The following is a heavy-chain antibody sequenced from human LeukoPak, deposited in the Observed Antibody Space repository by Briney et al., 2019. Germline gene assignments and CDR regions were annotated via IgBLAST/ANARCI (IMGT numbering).Heavy chain of an antibody. D-gene: IGHD4-17*01. Sequence: SETLSLTCTVSGVSISSGGYYWSWIRQHPGKGLEWIGYIYYSGSTYYNPSLKSLVTISVDTSKNQFSLKLSSVTAADTAVYYCASIRDYGDYVGVGWFDPWGQGTLVTVSS. V-gene: IGHV4-31*01. CDR2: IYYSGST. CDR3: ASIRDYGDYVGVGWFDP. CDR1: GVSISSGGYY. J-gene: IGHJ5*02.